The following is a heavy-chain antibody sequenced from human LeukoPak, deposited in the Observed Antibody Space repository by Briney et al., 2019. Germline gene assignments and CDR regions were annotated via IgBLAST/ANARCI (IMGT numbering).Heavy chain of an antibody. CDR3: VRGYYYDSSGYWVRAFDI. D-gene: IGHD3-22*01. V-gene: IGHV4-30-2*01. Sequence: SETLSLTCAVSRGSISSGGYSWSWIRQPPGKGLEWIGYMYHSGTTHYNPSLKSRVTISVDRSKNQFSLKLSSMTAADTAVYYCVRGYYYDSSGYWVRAFDIWGQGTMVTVSS. CDR1: RGSISSGGYS. J-gene: IGHJ3*02. CDR2: MYHSGTT.